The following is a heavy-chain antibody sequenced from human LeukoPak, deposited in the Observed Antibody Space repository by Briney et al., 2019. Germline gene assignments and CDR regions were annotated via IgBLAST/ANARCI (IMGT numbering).Heavy chain of an antibody. Sequence: GGSLRLSCAASGYTFSSFSINWVRQAPGKGVEWVSSISVRSNYIYYADSVRGRFTISRDDARDSRYLQMNSLRAEDTAVYYCVRLRRNSDTSGYYYYYDFWGQGTLVTVSS. CDR2: ISVRSNYI. V-gene: IGHV3-21*01. J-gene: IGHJ4*02. CDR1: GYTFSSFS. D-gene: IGHD3-22*01. CDR3: VRLRRNSDTSGYYYYYDF.